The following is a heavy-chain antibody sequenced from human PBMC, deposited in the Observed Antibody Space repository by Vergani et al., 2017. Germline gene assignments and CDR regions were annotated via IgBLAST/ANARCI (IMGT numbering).Heavy chain of an antibody. CDR2: MYYSGNT. CDR1: DGSVSSGYYY. D-gene: IGHD6-13*01. J-gene: IGHJ4*02. V-gene: IGHV4-39*01. Sequence: QLQLQESGPGLVKPSETLSLTCTVFDGSVSSGYYYWGWIRQPPGKGLEWIGSMYYSGNTYHNPSLRSRVTISVDTSRNQFSLKLSSVTAADTAVYYCARVGYSNSWSLDYWGQGTLVTVSS. CDR3: ARVGYSNSWSLDY.